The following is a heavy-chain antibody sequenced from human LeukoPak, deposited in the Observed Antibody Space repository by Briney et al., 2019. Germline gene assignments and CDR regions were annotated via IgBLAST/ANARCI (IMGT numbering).Heavy chain of an antibody. J-gene: IGHJ4*02. CDR2: ISTSSNYI. CDR3: AKVAKKIIAAAADY. CDR1: GFTFSSHS. V-gene: IGHV3-21*04. Sequence: GGSLRLSCAASGFTFSSHSMNWVRQAPGKGLEWVSSISTSSNYIYYADSVKGRFTISRDNAKNSLYLQMNSLRAEDTAVYYCAKVAKKIIAAAADYWGQGTLVTVSS. D-gene: IGHD6-13*01.